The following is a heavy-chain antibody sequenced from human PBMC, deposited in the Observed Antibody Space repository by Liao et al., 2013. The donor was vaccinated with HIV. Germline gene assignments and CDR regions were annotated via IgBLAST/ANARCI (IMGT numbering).Heavy chain of an antibody. Sequence: QVQLQESGPGLVKPSQTLSLTCTVSGDSLMIGDFYWSWVRQTPGKGLEWIGYIYHTGNTDYNPSLRSRVTISLDTSKSQFSLNLRSVTAADTAVYFCARDRGXIAPFDYWGQGTLVTGLL. CDR1: GDSLMIGDFY. V-gene: IGHV4-30-4*01. D-gene: IGHD2-21*01. CDR2: IYHTGNT. J-gene: IGHJ4*02. CDR3: ARDRGXIAPFDY.